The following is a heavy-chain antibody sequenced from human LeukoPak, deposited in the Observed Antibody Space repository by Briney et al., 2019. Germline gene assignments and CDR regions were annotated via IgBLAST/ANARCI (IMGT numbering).Heavy chain of an antibody. CDR1: GYTFSSYA. CDR3: ARDSGYDPAYFDY. Sequence: SVKVSCKASGYTFSSYAISWVRQAPGQGLEWMGGIIPIFGTANYAQKFQGRVTITADESTSTAYMELSSLRSEDTAVYYCARDSGYDPAYFDYWGQGTLVTVSS. J-gene: IGHJ4*02. D-gene: IGHD1-1*01. CDR2: IIPIFGTA. V-gene: IGHV1-69*13.